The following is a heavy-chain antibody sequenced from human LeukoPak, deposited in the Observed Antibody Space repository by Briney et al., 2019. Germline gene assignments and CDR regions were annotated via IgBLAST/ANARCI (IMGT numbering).Heavy chain of an antibody. CDR2: ISYDGSNK. CDR1: GFPFSSYA. Sequence: GRSLRLSCAASGFPFSSYAMHWVRQAPGKGLEWVAVISYDGSNKYYADSVKGRFTISRDNSKNTLFLQMNSLRAEDTAVYYCARDRGSSTKKNSLGLDPWGQGTLVTVSS. D-gene: IGHD2-2*01. J-gene: IGHJ5*02. CDR3: ARDRGSSTKKNSLGLDP. V-gene: IGHV3-30-3*01.